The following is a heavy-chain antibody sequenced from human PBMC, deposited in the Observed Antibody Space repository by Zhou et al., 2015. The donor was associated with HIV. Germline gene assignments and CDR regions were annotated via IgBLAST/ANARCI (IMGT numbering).Heavy chain of an antibody. J-gene: IGHJ4*02. CDR2: IIPIFGTA. V-gene: IGHV1-69*01. D-gene: IGHD3-9*01. CDR1: GGTFSSYA. Sequence: QVQLVQSGAEVKKPGSSVKVSCKASGGTFSSYAISWVRQAPGQGLEWMGGIIPIFGTANYAQKFQGRVTITADESTSTAYMELSSLRSEDTAVYYCARGNTDYDILTGYYNFPYFDYWGQGTLVTVSS. CDR3: ARGNTDYDILTGYYNFPYFDY.